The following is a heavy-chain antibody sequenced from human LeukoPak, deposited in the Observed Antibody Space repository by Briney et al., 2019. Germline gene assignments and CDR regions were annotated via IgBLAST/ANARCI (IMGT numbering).Heavy chain of an antibody. D-gene: IGHD5-18*01. CDR3: ARRHSYGLY. J-gene: IGHJ4*02. V-gene: IGHV4-34*01. CDR1: GGSFSGYY. CDR2: INHSGST. Sequence: SETLSLTCAVYGGSFSGYYWSWIRQPPGKGLEWIGEINHSGSTYYNPSLKSRVTISVDTSKNQFSLKLSSVTAADTAVYYCARRHSYGLYWGQGTLVTVSS.